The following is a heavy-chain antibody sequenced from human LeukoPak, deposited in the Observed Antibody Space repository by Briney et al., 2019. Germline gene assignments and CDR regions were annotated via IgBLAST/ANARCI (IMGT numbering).Heavy chain of an antibody. Sequence: SETLSLTCTVSGGSISSYYWSWIRQPPGKGLEWIGYIYYSGSTNYNPSLKSRVTISVDTSKNQFSLKLSSVTAADTAVYYCARALYGSGSYYTLPHPAQFDYWGQGTLVTVSS. D-gene: IGHD3-10*01. CDR1: GGSISSYY. V-gene: IGHV4-59*01. CDR3: ARALYGSGSYYTLPHPAQFDY. CDR2: IYYSGST. J-gene: IGHJ4*02.